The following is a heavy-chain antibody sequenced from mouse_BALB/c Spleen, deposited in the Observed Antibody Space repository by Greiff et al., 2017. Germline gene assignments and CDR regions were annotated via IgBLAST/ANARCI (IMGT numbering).Heavy chain of an antibody. J-gene: IGHJ2*01. V-gene: IGHV14-3*02. Sequence: EVQLQQSGAELVKPGASVKLSCTASGFTFKDTYMHWVKQRPEQGLEWIGRIDPANGNTKYDPKFQGKATITADTSSNTAYLQLSSLTSEDTAVYYCARYWDDGYWGQGTTLTVSA. CDR1: GFTFKDTY. D-gene: IGHD4-1*01. CDR2: IDPANGNT. CDR3: ARYWDDGY.